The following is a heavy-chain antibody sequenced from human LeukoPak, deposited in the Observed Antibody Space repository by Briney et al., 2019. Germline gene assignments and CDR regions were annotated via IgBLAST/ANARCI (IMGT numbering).Heavy chain of an antibody. CDR2: IYSGGST. CDR3: ARGYCSGGSCYSYYYYNYMDV. V-gene: IGHV3-66*01. Sequence: GGSLRLSCAASEFSVGSNYMTWVRQAPGKGLEWVSLIYSGGSTYYADSVKGRFTISRDNSKNTLYLQMNSLRAEDTAVYYCARGYCSGGSCYSYYYYNYMDVWGKGTTVTVSS. J-gene: IGHJ6*03. D-gene: IGHD2-15*01. CDR1: EFSVGSNY.